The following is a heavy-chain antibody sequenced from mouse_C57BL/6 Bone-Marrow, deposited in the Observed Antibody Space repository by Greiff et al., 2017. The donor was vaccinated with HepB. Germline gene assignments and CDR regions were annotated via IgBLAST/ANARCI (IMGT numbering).Heavy chain of an antibody. CDR3: TPISYYGSSHWYFDV. CDR1: GFTFSDAW. J-gene: IGHJ1*03. CDR2: IRNKANNHAT. Sequence: EVKLMESGGGLVQPGGSMKLSCAASGFTFSDAWMDWVRQSPEKGLEWVAEIRNKANNHATYYAESVKGRFTISRDDSKSSVYLQMNSLRAEDTGIYYCTPISYYGSSHWYFDVWGTGTTVTVSS. D-gene: IGHD1-1*01. V-gene: IGHV6-6*01.